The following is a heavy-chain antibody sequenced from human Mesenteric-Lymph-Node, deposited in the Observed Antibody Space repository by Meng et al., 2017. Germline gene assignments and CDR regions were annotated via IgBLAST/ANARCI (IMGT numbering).Heavy chain of an antibody. D-gene: IGHD2-2*01. V-gene: IGHV1-8*03. Sequence: ASVKVSCKASGGTFSSYDINWVRQSTGQGLERMGWMNPNSGNTGYAQKFQGRVTITRNTSISTAYMELSSLRSEDTAIYYCARGLGGYCSSSIYLFDPWGQGTMVTVSS. CDR1: GGTFSSYD. CDR2: MNPNSGNT. CDR3: ARGLGGYCSSSIYLFDP. J-gene: IGHJ5*02.